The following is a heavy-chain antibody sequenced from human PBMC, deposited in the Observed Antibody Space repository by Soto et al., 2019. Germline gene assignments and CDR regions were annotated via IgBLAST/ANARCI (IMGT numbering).Heavy chain of an antibody. V-gene: IGHV5-51*01. Sequence: GESLKISCKASGYNFISYWIAWVRQMPGKGLEWMRIIYPGDSDATYSPSFEGQVTFSVDKSITTAYLQWISLKASDTAMYYCARQAYFGSGTYYSDYWGQGTQVTVSS. CDR1: GYNFISYW. CDR2: IYPGDSDA. J-gene: IGHJ4*02. D-gene: IGHD3-10*01. CDR3: ARQAYFGSGTYYSDY.